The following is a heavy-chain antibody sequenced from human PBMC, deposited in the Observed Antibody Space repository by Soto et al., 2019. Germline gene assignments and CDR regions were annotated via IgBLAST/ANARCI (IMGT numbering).Heavy chain of an antibody. Sequence: GESLKISCKGSGYSFTSYWIGWVRQMPGKGLEWMGIIYPGDSDTRYSPSFHGPVTILADKSISTAYLHGSDLKAWDTAMDYCARLATAMGFYYYYGMDVWGQGTTVTVSS. V-gene: IGHV5-51*01. D-gene: IGHD5-18*01. CDR1: GYSFTSYW. J-gene: IGHJ6*02. CDR3: ARLATAMGFYYYYGMDV. CDR2: IYPGDSDT.